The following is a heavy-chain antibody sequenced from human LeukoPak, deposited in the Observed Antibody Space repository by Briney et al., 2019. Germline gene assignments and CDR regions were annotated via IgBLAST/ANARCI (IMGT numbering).Heavy chain of an antibody. Sequence: GGSLRLSCAASGFTVSSNYMSWVRQAPGKGLDWVSVIYSGGSTYYADSVKGRFTISRDNSKNTLYLQMNSLRVEDTAVYYCAREGELGTFDYWGQGTLVTVSS. CDR2: IYSGGST. CDR3: AREGELGTFDY. CDR1: GFTVSSNY. D-gene: IGHD1-1*01. J-gene: IGHJ4*02. V-gene: IGHV3-66*01.